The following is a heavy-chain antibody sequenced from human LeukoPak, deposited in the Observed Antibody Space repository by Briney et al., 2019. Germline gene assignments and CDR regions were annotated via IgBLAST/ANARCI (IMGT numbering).Heavy chain of an antibody. V-gene: IGHV3-33*06. CDR3: AKDGLVWSGYGLKDYYYYYMDV. J-gene: IGHJ6*03. Sequence: HPGRSLRLSCAASGFTFSSYAMHWVRQAPGKGLEWVAVIWYDGSNKYYADSVKGRFTISRDNSKNTLYLQMNSLRAEDTAVYYCAKDGLVWSGYGLKDYYYYYMDVWGKGTTVTVSS. CDR2: IWYDGSNK. D-gene: IGHD3-3*01. CDR1: GFTFSSYA.